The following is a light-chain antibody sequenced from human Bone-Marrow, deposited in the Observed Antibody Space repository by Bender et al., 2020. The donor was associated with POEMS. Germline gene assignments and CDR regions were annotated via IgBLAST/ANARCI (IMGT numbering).Light chain of an antibody. V-gene: IGLV1-44*01. Sequence: QSVLTQPPSVSGTPGQRVTISCSGSGSNIGGYPVNWYQQLPGTAPRLLIYTNNERPSGNPKRFSGSNSGNTATLTISRVEAGDEADYYCHVWDSSSDQGVFGGGTKLTVL. CDR2: TNN. J-gene: IGLJ3*02. CDR1: GSNIGGYP. CDR3: HVWDSSSDQGV.